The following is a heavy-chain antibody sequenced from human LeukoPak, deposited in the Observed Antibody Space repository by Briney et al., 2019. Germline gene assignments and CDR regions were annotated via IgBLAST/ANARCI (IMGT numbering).Heavy chain of an antibody. CDR3: ARADCSSTSCFQFDY. Sequence: GGSLRLSCAASGFTFSSYWMSWVRQAPGKGLERVANIKQDGSEKYYVDSVKGRFTISRDNAKNSLYLQMNSLRAEDTAVYYCARADCSSTSCFQFDYWGQGTLVTVSS. D-gene: IGHD2-2*01. CDR1: GFTFSSYW. CDR2: IKQDGSEK. J-gene: IGHJ4*02. V-gene: IGHV3-7*03.